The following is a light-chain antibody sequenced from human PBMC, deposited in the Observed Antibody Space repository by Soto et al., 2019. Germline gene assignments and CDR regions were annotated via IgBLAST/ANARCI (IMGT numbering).Light chain of an antibody. Sequence: DIKMAQSPSSLSASVGDKVTITCRTSQGVENYLAWFQQKPGKAPKSLIYGASSLQSGVPSRFSGSGSGTHFTFTISSLPPEDFGTYYCQQYYGYPLSFGQGTKVDIK. CDR1: QGVENY. J-gene: IGKJ2*03. CDR3: QQYYGYPLS. V-gene: IGKV1-16*01. CDR2: GAS.